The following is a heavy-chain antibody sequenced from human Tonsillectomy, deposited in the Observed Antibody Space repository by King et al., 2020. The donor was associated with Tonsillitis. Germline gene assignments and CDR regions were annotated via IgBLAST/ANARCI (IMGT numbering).Heavy chain of an antibody. CDR1: GYTFTGYY. J-gene: IGHJ4*02. CDR2: INPNNGGT. CDR3: ARGVFLYYSYSGPNDPYYFDY. V-gene: IGHV1-2*02. Sequence: QLVQSGAEVKKPGASVKVSCKASGYTFTGYYIHWVRQAPGQGLEWMGWINPNNGGTNYAQKFQGRVTMTRDTSITTAYMELGRLRSDDTAIYYCARGVFLYYSYSGPNDPYYFDYWGQGTLVTVSS. D-gene: IGHD3-10*01.